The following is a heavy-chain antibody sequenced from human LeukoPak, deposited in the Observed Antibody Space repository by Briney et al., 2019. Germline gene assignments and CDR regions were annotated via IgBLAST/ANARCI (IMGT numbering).Heavy chain of an antibody. J-gene: IGHJ5*01. CDR1: GDXVSTNSAA. CDR2: TYYRFKWSH. V-gene: IGHV6-1*01. CDR3: ARGNRDFDS. D-gene: IGHD2-21*02. Sequence: SQTLSLTCDISGDXVSTNSAAWNWIRQSPSRGLEWLGRTYYRFKWSHDYAPSVQSRITINPDTSKNQFSLHLNSVTPEDTAVYYCARGNRDFDSWGQGTLVTVSS.